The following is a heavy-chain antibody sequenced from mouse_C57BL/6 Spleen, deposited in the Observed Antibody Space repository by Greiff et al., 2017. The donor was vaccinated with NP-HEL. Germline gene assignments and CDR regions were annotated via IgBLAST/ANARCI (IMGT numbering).Heavy chain of an antibody. CDR3: ARGYDDQYYFDY. D-gene: IGHD2-2*01. CDR2: IDPANGNT. J-gene: IGHJ2*01. Sequence: EVQLQQSVAELVRPGASVKLSCTASGFNIKNTYMHWVKQRPEQGLEWIGRIDPANGNTKYSPKFQGKATITADTYSNTAYLQLSSLTSEDTAIYYWARGYDDQYYFDYWGQGTTLTVSS. CDR1: GFNIKNTY. V-gene: IGHV14-3*01.